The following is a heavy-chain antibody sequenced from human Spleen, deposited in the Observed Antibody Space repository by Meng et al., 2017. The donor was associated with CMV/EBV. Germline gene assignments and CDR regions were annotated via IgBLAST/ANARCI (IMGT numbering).Heavy chain of an antibody. D-gene: IGHD2-15*01. Sequence: SCATSGFTFSSHAMSWVRQAPGKGLEWVSAISGTGGSTYYADSVKGRFTISRDNFKNTLYLQMNSLRAEDTAVYYCAKGSAPYCSGGTCYSDYWGQGTLVTVSS. CDR1: GFTFSSHA. V-gene: IGHV3-23*01. J-gene: IGHJ4*02. CDR3: AKGSAPYCSGGTCYSDY. CDR2: ISGTGGST.